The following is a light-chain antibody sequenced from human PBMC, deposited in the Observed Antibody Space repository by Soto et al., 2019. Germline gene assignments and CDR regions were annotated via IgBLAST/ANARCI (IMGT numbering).Light chain of an antibody. CDR2: DVS. CDR1: SSDVGGYNY. V-gene: IGLV2-14*03. Sequence: QSALTQPASVSGSPGQSINISCTGTSSDVGGYNYVSWYQHHPGKAPKLIIYDVSNRPSGVSNPFSGSKSGNTASLTISGLQPEDEADYYCSSYTTSNTRQIVFG. J-gene: IGLJ1*01. CDR3: SSYTTSNTRQIV.